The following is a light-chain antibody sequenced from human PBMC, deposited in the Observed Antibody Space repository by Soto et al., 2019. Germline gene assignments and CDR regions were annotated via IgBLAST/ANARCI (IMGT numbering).Light chain of an antibody. CDR1: QSVTNW. Sequence: DIQMTQSPSTLSASVGERVTITCRASQSVTNWLAWYQQKPGKAPKLLIYDVSSLESGVPSRFSGSGSGTEFILTISSLQPEDFATYSCQQSNSITWTFGQGTKVDIK. J-gene: IGKJ1*01. V-gene: IGKV1-5*01. CDR2: DVS. CDR3: QQSNSITWT.